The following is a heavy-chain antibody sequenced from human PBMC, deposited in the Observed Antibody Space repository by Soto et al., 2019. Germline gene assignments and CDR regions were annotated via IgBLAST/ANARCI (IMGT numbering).Heavy chain of an antibody. J-gene: IGHJ4*02. D-gene: IGHD5-12*01. CDR3: ARHTRGVYDLDRLWEEFDY. CDR2: IYWDDDK. CDR1: GFSLSSIGMG. Sequence: QITVKESGLTLVKPTETLTLTCTFSGFSLSSIGMGVGWIRQPPGKALEWLALIYWDDDKRYSPSLSSRLTITKDPTKNQVDLTMTNMDPVDTATYYCARHTRGVYDLDRLWEEFDYWGQGTLVTVSS. V-gene: IGHV2-5*02.